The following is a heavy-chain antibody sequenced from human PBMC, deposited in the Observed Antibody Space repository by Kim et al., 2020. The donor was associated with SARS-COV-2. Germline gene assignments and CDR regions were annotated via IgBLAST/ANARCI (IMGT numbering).Heavy chain of an antibody. V-gene: IGHV3-30*02. CDR3: ANDSSDTWSFGH. Sequence: YSEPVEGRFTISRDHSKNTLYLQMNTLESDDTSVYFCANDSSDTWSFGHWGQGTLVTVSS. D-gene: IGHD6-25*01. J-gene: IGHJ4*02.